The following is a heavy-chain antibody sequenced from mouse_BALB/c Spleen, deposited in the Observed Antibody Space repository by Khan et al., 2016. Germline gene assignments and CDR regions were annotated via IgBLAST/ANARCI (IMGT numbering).Heavy chain of an antibody. CDR2: IYPGDGDT. V-gene: IGHV1-87*01. D-gene: IGHD2-4*01. CDR1: GYTFTTYW. J-gene: IGHJ2*01. CDR3: ARGNSYYDYDY. Sequence: QVQLQQSGVELARPGASVKLSCKASGYTFTTYWMQWVKQRPGQGLEWIGAIYPGDGDTRYTQKFKGKATLTADKSSSTAYMQLSSLASEDSAVYYCARGNSYYDYDYWGQGTTLTVSS.